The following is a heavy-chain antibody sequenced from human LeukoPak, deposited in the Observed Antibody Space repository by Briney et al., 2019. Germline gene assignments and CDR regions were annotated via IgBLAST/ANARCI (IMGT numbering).Heavy chain of an antibody. D-gene: IGHD4-11*01. V-gene: IGHV1-2*02. Sequence: GASVKVSCKASGGTFSSYAISWVRQAPGQGLEWMGWINPNSGGTNFAQKFQDRVTMTSDTSISTACMELSRLRSDDTAVYYCARGDYSRDYYYMDVWGKGTTVTVSS. CDR2: INPNSGGT. CDR3: ARGDYSRDYYYMDV. J-gene: IGHJ6*03. CDR1: GGTFSSYA.